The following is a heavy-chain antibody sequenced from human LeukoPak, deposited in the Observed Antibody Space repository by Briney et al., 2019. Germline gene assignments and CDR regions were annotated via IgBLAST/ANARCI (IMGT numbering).Heavy chain of an antibody. V-gene: IGHV3-7*05. Sequence: PGGSLRLSCESSGLTFSIYWMTWVRQAPGKGLEWVASIKQDGSEKYYVDSVKGRFTISRDNPKNSLYLQINSLRVEDTAVYYCGRGLGHMDVWGQGTTVTVSS. D-gene: IGHD3-16*01. CDR2: IKQDGSEK. CDR3: GRGLGHMDV. CDR1: GLTFSIYW. J-gene: IGHJ6*02.